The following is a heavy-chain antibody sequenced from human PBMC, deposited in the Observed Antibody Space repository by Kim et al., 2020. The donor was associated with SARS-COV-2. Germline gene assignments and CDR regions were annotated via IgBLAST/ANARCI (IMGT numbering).Heavy chain of an antibody. CDR1: GFTFSSYW. V-gene: IGHV3-7*01. D-gene: IGHD3-16*01. Sequence: GGSLRLSCAASGFTFSSYWMSWVRQAPGKGLEWVANIKQDGSEKYYVDSVKGRFTISRDNAKNSLYLQMNTLRAEDTAVYYCARDWGFGGVSLYFDYWGQGTLVTVSS. J-gene: IGHJ4*02. CDR2: IKQDGSEK. CDR3: ARDWGFGGVSLYFDY.